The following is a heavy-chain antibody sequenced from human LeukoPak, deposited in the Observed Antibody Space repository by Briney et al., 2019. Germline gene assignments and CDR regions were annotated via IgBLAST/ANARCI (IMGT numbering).Heavy chain of an antibody. J-gene: IGHJ6*03. V-gene: IGHV3-30*02. CDR2: IRPDGRNT. CDR1: GFTFTSYGMQFSSYG. Sequence: GGSLRLSCAASGFTFTSYGMQFSSYGMHWVRQAPGKGLEWVAFIRPDGRNTYYADSVKGRFTISRDNTKNTLYLQMNSLRAEDTAVYYCAKLKINYYHYMDVWGKGTTVIVSS. D-gene: IGHD3-16*01. CDR3: AKLKINYYHYMDV.